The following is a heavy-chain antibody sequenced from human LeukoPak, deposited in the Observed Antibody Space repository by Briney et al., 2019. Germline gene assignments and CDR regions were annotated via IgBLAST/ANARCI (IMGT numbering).Heavy chain of an antibody. CDR1: GFTFSSYA. Sequence: PGGSLRLSCAASGFTFSSYAMSWVRQAPGKGLEWVAVIWFDGSKKYYADSVKGRFTISRDDSRNSLYLQMNSLRAEDTAVYYCARFYGDYQAFDYWGQGTLVTVSS. V-gene: IGHV3-33*08. D-gene: IGHD4-17*01. CDR3: ARFYGDYQAFDY. J-gene: IGHJ4*02. CDR2: IWFDGSKK.